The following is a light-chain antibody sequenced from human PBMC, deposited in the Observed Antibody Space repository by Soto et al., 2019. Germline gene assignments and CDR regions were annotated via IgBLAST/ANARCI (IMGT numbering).Light chain of an antibody. J-gene: IGKJ1*01. Sequence: EIVMTQSPATLSVSPGERATLSCRASQSVSSNLAWYQQKPGQAPRLLIYGASTRATGIPARFSGSGSETEFTLTISSLQSEDFAVYYCQQYNNWPRTFRQGTKVEIK. CDR2: GAS. CDR1: QSVSSN. CDR3: QQYNNWPRT. V-gene: IGKV3-15*01.